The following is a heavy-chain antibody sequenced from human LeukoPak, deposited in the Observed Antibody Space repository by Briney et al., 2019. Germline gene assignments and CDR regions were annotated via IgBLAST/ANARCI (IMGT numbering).Heavy chain of an antibody. J-gene: IGHJ6*02. CDR1: GGSFSGYY. V-gene: IGHV4-34*01. CDR2: INHSGST. D-gene: IGHD2-2*01. CDR3: ARILVLGSTSLKYYYGMDV. Sequence: SETLSLTCAVYGGSFSGYYWSWIRQPPGKGLEWIGEINHSGSTNYNPSLKSRVTISVDTSKNQFSLRLSSVTAADTAVYYCARILVLGSTSLKYYYGMDVWGQGTTVTVSS.